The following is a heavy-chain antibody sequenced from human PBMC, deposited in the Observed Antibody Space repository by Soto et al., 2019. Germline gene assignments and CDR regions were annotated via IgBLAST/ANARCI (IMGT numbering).Heavy chain of an antibody. D-gene: IGHD3-16*01. Sequence: EVQLVESGGGLVQPGGSRRLSCAASGFTFSNYRMHWVRQAPGKGLVWVSRITGDGSRTSYADSVKGRFTISRDNAKNTLYLQMNSLRAEDTAVYYCVASWGAWGQGTTVTVSS. CDR1: GFTFSNYR. CDR2: ITGDGSRT. CDR3: VASWGA. V-gene: IGHV3-74*01. J-gene: IGHJ6*02.